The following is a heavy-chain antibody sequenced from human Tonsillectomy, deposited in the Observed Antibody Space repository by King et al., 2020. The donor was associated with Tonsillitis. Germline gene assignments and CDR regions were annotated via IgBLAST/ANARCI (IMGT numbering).Heavy chain of an antibody. CDR3: ARDKWASSSWLDY. CDR1: GFTFSSYG. J-gene: IGHJ4*02. D-gene: IGHD6-13*01. V-gene: IGHV3-33*08. CDR2: IWYDGSNQ. Sequence: VQLVESGGGVVQPGRSLRLSCAASGFTFSSYGMHWVRQAPGKGLEWVAVIWYDGSNQYYADSVKGRFTISRDNSKNTLYLQMNSLRAEDTAVYYCARDKWASSSWLDYWGQGTLVTVSS.